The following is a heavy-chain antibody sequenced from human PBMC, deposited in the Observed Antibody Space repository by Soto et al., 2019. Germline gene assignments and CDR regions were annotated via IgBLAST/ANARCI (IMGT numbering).Heavy chain of an antibody. J-gene: IGHJ4*02. CDR1: GFTFSSYS. CDR2: ISSSSSYI. CDR3: ARDQPPGVAY. V-gene: IGHV3-21*01. Sequence: PGGSLRLSCAASGFTFSSYSMNWVRQAPGKGLEWVSSISSSSSYICYADSVKGRFTISRDNAKNSLYLQMNSLRAEDTAVYYCARDQPPGVAYWGQGTLVTVSS. D-gene: IGHD7-27*01.